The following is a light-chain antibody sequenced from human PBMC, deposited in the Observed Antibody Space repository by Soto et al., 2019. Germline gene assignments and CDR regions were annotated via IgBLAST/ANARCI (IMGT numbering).Light chain of an antibody. CDR3: SSYTSSSTVV. V-gene: IGLV2-14*03. CDR1: SSDVGGYNY. J-gene: IGLJ3*02. CDR2: NVG. Sequence: QSALTQPASVSVSPGQSITISCTGTSSDVGGYNYVSWYQQHPGKAPKLMISNVGDRPSGVSNRFSGSKSGNTASLTISGLQTEDEADYYCSSYTSSSTVVFGGGTKLTVL.